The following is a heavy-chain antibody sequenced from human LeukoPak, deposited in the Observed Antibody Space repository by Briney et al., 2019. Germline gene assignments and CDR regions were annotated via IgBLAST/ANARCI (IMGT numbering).Heavy chain of an antibody. CDR2: IYSGGST. Sequence: AGSLRLSCAASGFTVSSNYMNWVRQAPGKGLEWVSVIYSGGSTYYADSVKGRFNISRDNSKNTLYLQMNSLSAEDTAVYYCAKERAQYTYGPYYFDYWGQGTLVTVSS. D-gene: IGHD5-18*01. V-gene: IGHV3-66*02. J-gene: IGHJ4*02. CDR1: GFTVSSNY. CDR3: AKERAQYTYGPYYFDY.